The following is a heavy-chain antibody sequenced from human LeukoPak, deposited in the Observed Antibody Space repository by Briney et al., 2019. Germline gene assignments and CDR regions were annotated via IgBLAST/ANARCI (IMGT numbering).Heavy chain of an antibody. CDR2: IKSKTEGGTT. D-gene: IGHD6-19*01. V-gene: IGHV3-15*07. CDR3: AKGFSGWTFYYFDY. CDR1: GFTFSNAW. J-gene: IGHJ4*02. Sequence: GGSLRLSCAASGFTFSNAWMNWVRQAPGKGLEWVGRIKSKTEGGTTDYAAPVKGRFTISRDDSKNTLYLQMNSLRAEDTAVYYCAKGFSGWTFYYFDYWGQGTLVTVSS.